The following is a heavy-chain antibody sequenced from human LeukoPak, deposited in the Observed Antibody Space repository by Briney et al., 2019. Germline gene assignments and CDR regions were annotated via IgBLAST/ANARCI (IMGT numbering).Heavy chain of an antibody. CDR2: ISGSGGST. CDR3: AKESLRVVPSATFDY. J-gene: IGHJ4*02. Sequence: RSGGSLRLSCAASEFTFHSYWMTWVCQAPGKGLEWVSAISGSGGSTYYADSVKGRFTISRDNSKNTLYLQMHSLRAEDTAVYYCAKESLRVVPSATFDYWGQGTLVTVSS. V-gene: IGHV3-23*01. CDR1: EFTFHSYW. D-gene: IGHD2-2*01.